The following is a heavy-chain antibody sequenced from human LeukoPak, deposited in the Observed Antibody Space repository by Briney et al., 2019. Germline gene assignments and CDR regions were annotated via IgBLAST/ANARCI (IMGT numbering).Heavy chain of an antibody. CDR2: INHSGST. CDR1: GGSFSGYY. CDR3: ATDYYGSGSLNWFDP. V-gene: IGHV4-34*01. D-gene: IGHD3-10*01. Sequence: SETLSLTCAVYGGSFSGYYWSWIRQPPGKGLEWIGEINHSGSTNYNPSLKSRVTISVDMSKNQFSLKLSSVTAADTAVYYCATDYYGSGSLNWFDPWGQGTLVTVSS. J-gene: IGHJ5*02.